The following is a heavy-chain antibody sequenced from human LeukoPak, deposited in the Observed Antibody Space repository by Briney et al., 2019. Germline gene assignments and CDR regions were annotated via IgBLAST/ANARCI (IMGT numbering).Heavy chain of an antibody. J-gene: IGHJ3*02. Sequence: LGGSLRLSCAASGFTFSTYSMNWVRQAPGKGLEWVSYITSSSSTIYYADSVRGRFTISRDNAKNSLYLQMNSLRDEDTAVYYCARVDWMIGAFDIWGQGTMVTVSS. D-gene: IGHD3-22*01. CDR1: GFTFSTYS. V-gene: IGHV3-48*02. CDR3: ARVDWMIGAFDI. CDR2: ITSSSSTI.